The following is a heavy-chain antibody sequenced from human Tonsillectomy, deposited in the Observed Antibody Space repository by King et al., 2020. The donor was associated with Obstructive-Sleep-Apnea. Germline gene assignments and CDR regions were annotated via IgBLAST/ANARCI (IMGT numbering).Heavy chain of an antibody. CDR1: GFSFTDYW. D-gene: IGHD5-18*01. Sequence: VQLVESGAEVKKPGESLRISCKGSGFSFTDYWINWVRQMPGKGLEWMGRIDPSDSYTNNSPSFQGHVTISADKSISTVYLLWSSLKASDTAMYYCVSGYSYGFGDFWGQGTLVTVST. CDR2: IDPSDSYT. V-gene: IGHV5-10-1*03. J-gene: IGHJ4*02. CDR3: VSGYSYGFGDF.